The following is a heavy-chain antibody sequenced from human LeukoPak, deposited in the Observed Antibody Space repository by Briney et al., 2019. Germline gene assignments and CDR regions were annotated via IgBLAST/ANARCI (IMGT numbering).Heavy chain of an antibody. CDR1: GYTFTGYY. Sequence: ASVKVSCKASGYTFTGYYMHWVRQAPGRGLEWMGWINPNSGGTNYAQKFQGRVTMTRDTSISTAYMELSRLRSDDTAVYYCARDSGYCSSTSCYIFGFDPWGQGTLVTVSS. CDR2: INPNSGGT. D-gene: IGHD2-2*02. CDR3: ARDSGYCSSTSCYIFGFDP. V-gene: IGHV1-2*02. J-gene: IGHJ5*02.